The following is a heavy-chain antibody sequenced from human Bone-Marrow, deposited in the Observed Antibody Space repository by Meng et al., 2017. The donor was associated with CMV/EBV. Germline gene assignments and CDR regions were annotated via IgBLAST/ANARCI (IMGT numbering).Heavy chain of an antibody. CDR2: INPNSGGT. CDR3: ARAVGSRGAGSTLDY. J-gene: IGHJ4*02. Sequence: QVQLVQSGVEVKKPXASLKVSCXASGYTFTGYYMPWVRQAPGQGLEWMGWINPNSGGTNYAQKFQGKVTMTRDTSMSTAYMELSRLRSDDTAVYYCARAVGSRGAGSTLDYWGLGTLVTVSS. D-gene: IGHD1-26*01. CDR1: GYTFTGYY. V-gene: IGHV1-2*02.